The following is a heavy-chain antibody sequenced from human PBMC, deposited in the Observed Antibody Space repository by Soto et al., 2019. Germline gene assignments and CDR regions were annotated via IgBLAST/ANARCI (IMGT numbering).Heavy chain of an antibody. CDR3: VRVVAIPGYPDH. V-gene: IGHV1-69*12. CDR1: GGTFSSYA. J-gene: IGHJ4*02. CDR2: IVPIVGTT. D-gene: IGHD5-12*01. Sequence: QVQLVQSGAEVRQPASSVKVSCKTSGGTFSSYAISWVRQAPGQGLEWMGGIVPIVGTTTYAQKFQGRVTISAHXATSTAYMQLSRLRSDDTAVYYCVRVVAIPGYPDHWGQGTLVTVSS.